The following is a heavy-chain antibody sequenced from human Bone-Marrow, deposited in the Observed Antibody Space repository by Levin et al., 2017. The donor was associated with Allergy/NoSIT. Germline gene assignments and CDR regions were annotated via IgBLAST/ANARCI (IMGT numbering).Heavy chain of an antibody. Sequence: MASETLSLTCTVSGGSISSTSYYWNWIRQPAGTGLEWIGRVYSSGTTEYNPSLKSRVGISIDTSKNQFSLRLTSVTAADTAVYYCARRGYDSVDYWGQGTLVTVSS. J-gene: IGHJ4*02. D-gene: IGHD5-12*01. CDR3: ARRGYDSVDY. CDR1: GGSISSTSYY. CDR2: VYSSGTT. V-gene: IGHV4-61*02.